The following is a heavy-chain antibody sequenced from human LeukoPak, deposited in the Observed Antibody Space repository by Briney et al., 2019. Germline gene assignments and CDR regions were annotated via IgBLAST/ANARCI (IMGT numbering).Heavy chain of an antibody. CDR2: INPNSGGT. CDR1: GYTFTGYY. V-gene: IGHV1-2*04. J-gene: IGHJ2*01. Sequence: ASVKVSCKASGYTFTGYYMHWVRQAPGQGLEWMGWINPNSGGTNYAQKFQGWVTMTRDTSISTAYMELSRLRSDDTAVYYCARGGWGKTSQGWYFDLWGRGTLVTVSS. D-gene: IGHD2-8*02. CDR3: ARGGWGKTSQGWYFDL.